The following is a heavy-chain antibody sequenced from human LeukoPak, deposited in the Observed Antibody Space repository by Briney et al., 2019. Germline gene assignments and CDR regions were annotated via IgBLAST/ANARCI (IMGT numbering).Heavy chain of an antibody. Sequence: ASETLSLTCAVYGGSFSGYYWSWIRQPSGKGLEWIGEINHSGSTNYNPSLKSRVTISVDTSKNQFSLKLSSVTAADTAVYYCARGNLWFDPWGQGTLVTVSS. CDR3: ARGNLWFDP. CDR2: INHSGST. CDR1: GGSFSGYY. J-gene: IGHJ5*02. V-gene: IGHV4-34*01.